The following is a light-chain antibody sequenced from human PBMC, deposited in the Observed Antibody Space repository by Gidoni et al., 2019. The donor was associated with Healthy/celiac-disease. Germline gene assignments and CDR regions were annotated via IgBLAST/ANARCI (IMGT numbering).Light chain of an antibody. J-gene: IGKJ1*01. CDR2: LGS. CDR3: MQALQTGWT. CDR1: QSLLHSNGYNY. V-gene: IGKV2-28*01. Sequence: DIVLTQSPLSLPVTPGEPASISCRSSQSLLHSNGYNYLDWYLQKPGHSPQLLIYLGSNRASGVPDRFSGSGSGTDFTLKISRVEAEDVGVYYCMQALQTGWTFXQXTKVEIK.